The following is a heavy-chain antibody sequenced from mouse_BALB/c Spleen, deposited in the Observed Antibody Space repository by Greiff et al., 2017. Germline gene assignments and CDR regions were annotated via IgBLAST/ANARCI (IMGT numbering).Heavy chain of an antibody. CDR1: GYTFTSYW. Sequence: VQLQQSGAELAKPGASVKMSCKASGYTFTSYWMHWVKQRPGQGLEWIGYINPSTGYTEYNQKFKDKATLTADKSSSTAYMQLSSLTSEDSAVYYCARAGDYDGYAMDYWGQGTSVTVSS. V-gene: IGHV1-7*01. J-gene: IGHJ4*01. D-gene: IGHD2-4*01. CDR3: ARAGDYDGYAMDY. CDR2: INPSTGYT.